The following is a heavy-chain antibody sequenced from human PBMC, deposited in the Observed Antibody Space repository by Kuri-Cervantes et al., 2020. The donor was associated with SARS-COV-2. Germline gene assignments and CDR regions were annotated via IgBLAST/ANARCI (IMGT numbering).Heavy chain of an antibody. CDR3: ALRYYYDSSGYEQFDY. D-gene: IGHD3-22*01. CDR1: GGSISSSSYY. CDR2: IYYSGST. V-gene: IGHV4-39*01. Sequence: SETLSLTCTVSGGSISSSSYYWGWIRQPPGKGLEWIGSIYYSGSTYYNPSLKSRVTISVDTSKNQFSLKLSSVTAADTAVYYCALRYYYDSSGYEQFDYWGQGTLVTVSS. J-gene: IGHJ4*02.